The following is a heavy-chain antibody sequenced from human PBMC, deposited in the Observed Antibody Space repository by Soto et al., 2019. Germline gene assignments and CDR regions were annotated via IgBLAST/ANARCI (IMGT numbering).Heavy chain of an antibody. CDR1: GFTFSNHW. CDR3: ARWIRGTPDY. V-gene: IGHV3-7*04. D-gene: IGHD3-10*01. CDR2: ISPDGSGK. J-gene: IGHJ4*02. Sequence: DVQLVASGGGLVQPGGSLTLPCAVSGFTFSNHWMGWVRQPSRKGLEWVANISPDGSGKYYVDSLKGRFTISRDNAKDSLYLHMSSLGVEDTGIYHCARWIRGTPDYWGQGTLVTVSS.